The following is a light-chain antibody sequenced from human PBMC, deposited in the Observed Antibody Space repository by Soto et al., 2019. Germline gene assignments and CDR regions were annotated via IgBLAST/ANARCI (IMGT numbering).Light chain of an antibody. CDR1: HRVSSY. CDR3: QQYNNWPLT. CDR2: ATS. Sequence: EIVMTQSPATLSVSPGERVTLSCRASHRVSSYLAWYQQKPGQAPRLLIYATSTRATGIPARFSGSGSGTEFTLTISSLQSEDFAVYYCQQYNNWPLTFGGGTKVEIK. V-gene: IGKV3-15*01. J-gene: IGKJ4*01.